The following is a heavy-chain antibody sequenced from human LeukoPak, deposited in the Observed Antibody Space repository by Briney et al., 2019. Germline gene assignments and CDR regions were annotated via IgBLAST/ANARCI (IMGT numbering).Heavy chain of an antibody. Sequence: GRSLRLSCAASGFTFSSYAMHWVRQAPGKGLEWVAVISYDASNKYYADSVKGRFTISRDNFKNTLYLQMNSLRAEDTAVYYCARDGIVVVPAAILGIFDYWGQGTLVTVSS. CDR1: GFTFSSYA. D-gene: IGHD2-2*02. J-gene: IGHJ4*02. V-gene: IGHV3-30*01. CDR2: ISYDASNK. CDR3: ARDGIVVVPAAILGIFDY.